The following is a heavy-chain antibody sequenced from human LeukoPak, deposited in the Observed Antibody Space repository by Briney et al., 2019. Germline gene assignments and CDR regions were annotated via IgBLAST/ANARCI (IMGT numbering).Heavy chain of an antibody. D-gene: IGHD3-9*01. CDR2: ISYDGSNK. J-gene: IGHJ4*02. V-gene: IGHV3-30-3*01. Sequence: SCKASGYPFTTHAMHWVRQAPGKGLEWVAVISYDGSNKYYADSVKGRFTISRDNSKNTLYLQMNSLRAEDTAVYYCARDYDILTAYHASFDYWGQGTLVTVSS. CDR3: ARDYDILTAYHASFDY. CDR1: GYPFTTHA.